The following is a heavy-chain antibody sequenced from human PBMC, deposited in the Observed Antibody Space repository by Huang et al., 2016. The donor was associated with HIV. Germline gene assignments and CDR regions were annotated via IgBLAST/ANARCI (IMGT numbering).Heavy chain of an antibody. CDR1: GFPFNNHA. Sequence: QVQLVESGGGVVQPGRSLRLSCAASGFPFNNHAMPWVRQAAGTGLDGVAVISNDGNNNYYADSVTGRFTISRDSSKSTLFLHMTSLRTEDTAVYYCARAKDTWDAYDIWGQGTMVIVSS. V-gene: IGHV3-30-3*01. CDR2: ISNDGNNN. D-gene: IGHD5-18*01. CDR3: ARAKDTWDAYDI. J-gene: IGHJ3*02.